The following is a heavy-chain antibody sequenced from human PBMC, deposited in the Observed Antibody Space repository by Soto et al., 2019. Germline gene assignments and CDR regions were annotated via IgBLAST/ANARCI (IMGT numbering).Heavy chain of an antibody. CDR1: GFTFSSYG. J-gene: IGHJ5*02. D-gene: IGHD1-26*01. V-gene: IGHV3-33*01. CDR2: IWYDGSNK. CDR3: ARGARGVGRNWFDP. Sequence: QVQLVESGGGVVQPGRSLRLSCAASGFTFSSYGMHWVRQAPDKGLEWVAVIWYDGSNKYYADSVKGRFTISRDNSKNTLYLQMNSLRAEDTAVYYCARGARGVGRNWFDPWGQGTLVTVSS.